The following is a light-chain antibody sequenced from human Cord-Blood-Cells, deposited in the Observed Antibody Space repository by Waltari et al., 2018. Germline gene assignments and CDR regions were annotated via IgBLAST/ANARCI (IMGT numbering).Light chain of an antibody. CDR3: QQSYSTPFT. J-gene: IGKJ3*01. CDR2: AAS. CDR1: QSISSY. V-gene: IGKV1-39*01. Sequence: DIQMTQSPSSLSASVGDRVTITCRASQSISSYLNWYQQKPGKAPKLLIYAASNLQSGVPSRFSGSGSGKDFTLTISSLQPEDFATYYCQQSYSTPFTFGPGTKVDIK.